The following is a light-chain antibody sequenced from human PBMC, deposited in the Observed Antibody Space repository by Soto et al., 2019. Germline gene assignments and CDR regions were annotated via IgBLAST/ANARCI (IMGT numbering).Light chain of an antibody. CDR2: TAS. CDR1: QGINRY. V-gene: IGKV1-9*01. J-gene: IGKJ4*01. Sequence: DIQLNQSPSFLSASVGDRVTVTCRASQGINRYLAWYQQKPGKAPKLLIYTASTLQSGVPSRFSGSVSGTEFTLTSTSLHPEDFAAYYCQQLYSYPLTCGGGTKVDIK. CDR3: QQLYSYPLT.